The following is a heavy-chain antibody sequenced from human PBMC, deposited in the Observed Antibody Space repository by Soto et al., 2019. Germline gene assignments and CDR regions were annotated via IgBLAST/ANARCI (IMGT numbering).Heavy chain of an antibody. CDR3: ARRNTYYDFWSGEVDAFDI. J-gene: IGHJ3*02. CDR2: IYYSGST. V-gene: IGHV4-39*01. D-gene: IGHD3-3*01. CDR1: GGSISSSSYY. Sequence: ASETLSLTCTVSGGSISSSSYYWGWIRQPPGKGLEWIGSIYYSGSTYYNPSLKSRVTISVDTSKNQFSLKLSSVTAADTAVYYCARRNTYYDFWSGEVDAFDIWGQGTMVTVSS.